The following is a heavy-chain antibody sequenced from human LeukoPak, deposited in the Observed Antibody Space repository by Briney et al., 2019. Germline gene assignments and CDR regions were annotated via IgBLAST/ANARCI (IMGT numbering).Heavy chain of an antibody. CDR1: GFTFSSYA. Sequence: PGGSLRLSCAASGFTFSSYAMSWVRQAPGKGLEWVSAISGSGGSTYYADSVKGRFTISRDNSKNTLYLQMNSLRAEDTAVYYRAKDGSHDSSGYYPPYFDYWVQGTLVTVSS. CDR3: AKDGSHDSSGYYPPYFDY. CDR2: ISGSGGST. D-gene: IGHD3-22*01. J-gene: IGHJ4*02. V-gene: IGHV3-23*01.